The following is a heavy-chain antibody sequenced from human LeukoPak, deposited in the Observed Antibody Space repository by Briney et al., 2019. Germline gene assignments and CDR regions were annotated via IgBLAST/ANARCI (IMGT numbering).Heavy chain of an antibody. V-gene: IGHV3-30*18. J-gene: IGHJ1*01. Sequence: PGGSLRLSCAASGFTFSSYGMHWVRQAPGKGLEGVAVISYDGSNKYYADSVKGRFTISRDNSKNTLYLQMNSLRPEDTAVYYCTKDQFSSGFEYFQHWGQGTLVTVSS. D-gene: IGHD6-19*01. CDR3: TKDQFSSGFEYFQH. CDR2: ISYDGSNK. CDR1: GFTFSSYG.